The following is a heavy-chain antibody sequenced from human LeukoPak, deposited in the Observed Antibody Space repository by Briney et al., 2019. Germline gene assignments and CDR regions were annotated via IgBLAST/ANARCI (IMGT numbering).Heavy chain of an antibody. CDR2: IKSKVDGGTI. D-gene: IGHD7-27*01. V-gene: IGHV3-15*07. J-gene: IGHJ4*02. Sequence: GGSLRLSCAVSGIIFSDAWMNWGRQAPGKGPEWVGRIKSKVDGGTIDYAAPVKGRFTISRDDSKNTLYLQMNSLQTEDTAVYYCTKDLPFTGGVYSAYRGQGTLVTVSS. CDR3: TKDLPFTGGVYSAY. CDR1: GIIFSDAW.